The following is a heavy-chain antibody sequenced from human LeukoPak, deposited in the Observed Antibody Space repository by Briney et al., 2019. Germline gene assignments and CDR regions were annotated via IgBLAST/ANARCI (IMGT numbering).Heavy chain of an antibody. CDR3: ARVGRGYGGYEV. CDR2: IYYGGST. V-gene: IGHV4-31*03. CDR1: GGSISSGGYY. D-gene: IGHD5-12*01. Sequence: PSETLSLTCTVSGGSISSGGYYWSWIRQHPGKGLEWIGYIYYGGSTYYNPSLKSRVTISVDTSKNQFSLKLSSVTAADTAVYYCARVGRGYGGYEVWGQGTLVTVSS. J-gene: IGHJ4*02.